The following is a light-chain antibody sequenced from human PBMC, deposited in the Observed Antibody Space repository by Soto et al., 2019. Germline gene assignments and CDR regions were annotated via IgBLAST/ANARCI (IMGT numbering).Light chain of an antibody. CDR2: EVS. CDR1: SIDGGGYNY. Sequence: QSVLTQPASVSGSPGQSITISCTGTSIDGGGYNYVSWYQQHPGKAPKLMIYEVSNRPSGVSNRFSGSKSGNTASLTISGLQAEDEADYYCSSYTSSSTQVFGTGTKVTVL. V-gene: IGLV2-14*01. CDR3: SSYTSSSTQV. J-gene: IGLJ1*01.